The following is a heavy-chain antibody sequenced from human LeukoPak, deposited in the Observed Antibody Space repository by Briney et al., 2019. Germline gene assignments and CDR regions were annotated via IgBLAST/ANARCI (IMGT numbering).Heavy chain of an antibody. CDR1: GFNFSSYA. Sequence: PGGSLRLSCAASGFNFSSYAMHWVRQAPGEGLEWVGLISYGGIDKSYADSVKGRFTISRDNSKNTLYLQMNSLRAEDTAVYYCAKYGDSSNTFDYWGQGTLVTVSS. CDR2: ISYGGIDK. V-gene: IGHV3-30*04. J-gene: IGHJ4*02. CDR3: AKYGDSSNTFDY. D-gene: IGHD6-13*01.